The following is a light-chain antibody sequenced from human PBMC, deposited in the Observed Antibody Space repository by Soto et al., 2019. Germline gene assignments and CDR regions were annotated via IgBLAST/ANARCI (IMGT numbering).Light chain of an antibody. CDR2: GAS. CDR1: QTVLTN. Sequence: EIVMTQSPATLSISPGERATLSCRASQTVLTNLAWYQQTPGQAPRLLIYGASSRATAIPDRFSGSGSGTDFTLTISRLEPEDFAVYYCQQYGSSPLTFGGGTKVDIK. V-gene: IGKV3-20*01. CDR3: QQYGSSPLT. J-gene: IGKJ4*01.